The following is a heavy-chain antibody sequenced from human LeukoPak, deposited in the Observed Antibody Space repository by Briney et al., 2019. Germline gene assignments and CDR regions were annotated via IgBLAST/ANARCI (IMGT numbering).Heavy chain of an antibody. CDR2: ISGSGGST. CDR3: AKAAYGSESYYDPFDY. CDR1: GFTFSSYA. J-gene: IGHJ4*02. Sequence: GGSLRLSCAASGFTFSSYAMSWVRQAPGKGLEWVSAISGSGGSTYYADSVKGRFTISRDNSKNTLYLQMNGLRAEDTAVYYCAKAAYGSESYYDPFDYWGQGTLVTVSS. D-gene: IGHD3-10*01. V-gene: IGHV3-23*01.